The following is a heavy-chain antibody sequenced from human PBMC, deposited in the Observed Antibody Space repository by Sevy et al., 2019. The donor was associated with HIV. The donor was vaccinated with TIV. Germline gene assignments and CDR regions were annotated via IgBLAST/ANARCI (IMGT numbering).Heavy chain of an antibody. J-gene: IGHJ6*02. V-gene: IGHV3-74*01. CDR2: INRDGSSA. D-gene: IGHD6-13*01. CDR3: ARGGQIAPGRGYYAIDV. CDR1: GFTFSTYW. Sequence: GGSLRLSCAASGFTFSTYWMHWVRQVPGKGLVWVSRINRDGSSADYADSVKGRCTFSRDNAKSTLYLQLNSLRAEDTAVYYCARGGQIAPGRGYYAIDVWGQGTTVTVSS.